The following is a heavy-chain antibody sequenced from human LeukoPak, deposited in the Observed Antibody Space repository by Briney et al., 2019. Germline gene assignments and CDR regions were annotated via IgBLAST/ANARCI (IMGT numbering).Heavy chain of an antibody. CDR1: GGSFSGYY. J-gene: IGHJ4*02. V-gene: IGHV4-34*01. CDR2: INHSGST. CDR3: AVGWKEYYFDY. Sequence: NPSETLSLTCAVYGGSFSGYYWSWIRKPPGKGLEWIGEINHSGSTNYNPSLKSRVTISVDTSKNQFSLKLSSVTAADTAVYYCAVGWKEYYFDYWGQGTLVTVSS. D-gene: IGHD1-1*01.